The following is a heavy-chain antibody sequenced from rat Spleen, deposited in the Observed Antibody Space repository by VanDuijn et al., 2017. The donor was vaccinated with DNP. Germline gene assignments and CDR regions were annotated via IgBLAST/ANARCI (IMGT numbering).Heavy chain of an antibody. CDR2: ISCDGSDT. Sequence: EVQLVESGGGLVQPGRSLKLSCAVSRITFSDHNMAWVRQAPKKGLEWVATISCDGSDTYYRDSVRGRFTISRDNAKSTLYLQMDSLRSEDTATYYCANRPPPTRGPFDYWGQGVSVTVSS. D-gene: IGHD1-4*01. CDR3: ANRPPPTRGPFDY. J-gene: IGHJ2*01. CDR1: RITFSDHN. V-gene: IGHV5-7*01.